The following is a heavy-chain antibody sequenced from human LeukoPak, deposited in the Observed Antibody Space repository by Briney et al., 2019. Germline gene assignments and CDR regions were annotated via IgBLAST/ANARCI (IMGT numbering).Heavy chain of an antibody. CDR3: ARGYGSGSNWFDP. Sequence: PSGTLSLTCGVSGGSISNTNWWSWVRQPPGQDLEWIGHIYSSGSTNYNPSLKSRVTMSVDTSKNQLSLKLNPVTAADTAVYYCARGYGSGSNWFDPWGQGTLVIVSS. D-gene: IGHD3-10*01. CDR2: IYSSGST. CDR1: GGSISNTNW. J-gene: IGHJ5*02. V-gene: IGHV4-4*02.